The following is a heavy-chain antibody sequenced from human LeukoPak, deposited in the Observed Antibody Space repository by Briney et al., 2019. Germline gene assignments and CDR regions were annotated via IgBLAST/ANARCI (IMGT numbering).Heavy chain of an antibody. CDR1: GYTFTSYG. V-gene: IGHV1-18*01. CDR2: ISAYNGNT. Sequence: SSVNVSCKASGYTFTSYGISWVRQAPGQGLEWMGWISAYNGNTNYAQKLQGRVTMTTDTSTSTAYMELRSLRSDDTAVYYCARVISGSYYGDDFDYWGQGTLVTVSS. CDR3: ARVISGSYYGDDFDY. D-gene: IGHD1-26*01. J-gene: IGHJ4*02.